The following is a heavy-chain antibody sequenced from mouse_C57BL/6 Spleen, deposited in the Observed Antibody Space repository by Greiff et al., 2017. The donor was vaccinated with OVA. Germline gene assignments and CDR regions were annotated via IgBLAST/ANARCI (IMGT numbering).Heavy chain of an antibody. CDR2: ISSGSSTI. CDR1: GFTFSDYG. CDR3: ARDDYGSSSYYFDY. J-gene: IGHJ2*01. V-gene: IGHV5-17*01. Sequence: EVKLVESGGGLVKPGGSLKLSCAASGFTFSDYGMHWVRQAPEKGLEWVAYISSGSSTIYYADTVKGRFTISRDNAKNTLFLQMTSLRSEDTAMYYCARDDYGSSSYYFDYWGQGTTLTVSS. D-gene: IGHD1-1*01.